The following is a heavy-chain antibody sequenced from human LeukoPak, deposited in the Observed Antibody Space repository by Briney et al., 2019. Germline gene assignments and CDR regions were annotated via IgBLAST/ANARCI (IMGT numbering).Heavy chain of an antibody. D-gene: IGHD1-26*01. CDR3: AREGVGATTGAFDI. CDR2: IYHSGST. Sequence: SETLSLTCTVSGGSISSGDYYWSWIRRPPGKGLEWIGYIYHSGSTYYNPSLKSRVTISVDRSKNQFSLKLSSVTAADTAVYYCAREGVGATTGAFDIWGQGTMVTVSS. V-gene: IGHV4-30-2*01. J-gene: IGHJ3*02. CDR1: GGSISSGDYY.